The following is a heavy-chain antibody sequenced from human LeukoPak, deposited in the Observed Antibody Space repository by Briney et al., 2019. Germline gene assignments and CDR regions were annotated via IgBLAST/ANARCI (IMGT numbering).Heavy chain of an antibody. D-gene: IGHD6-6*01. CDR1: GGSISSSNYY. Sequence: PSETLSLTCTVSGGSISSSNYYWGWIRQPPGKGLEWIGSIYYSGSTYYNPSLKSRVTISVDTSKNQFSLKLSSVTAADTAVYYCARQADDSSSSLVYFDYWGQGTLVTVSS. V-gene: IGHV4-39*01. CDR2: IYYSGST. J-gene: IGHJ4*02. CDR3: ARQADDSSSSLVYFDY.